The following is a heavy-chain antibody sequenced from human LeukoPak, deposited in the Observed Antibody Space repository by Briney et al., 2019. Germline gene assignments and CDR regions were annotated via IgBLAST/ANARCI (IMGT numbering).Heavy chain of an antibody. CDR1: GFAFASYA. CDR2: INQSGRTK. Sequence: GGSLRLSCATSGFAFASYAMNWVRQGPGRELEWVSDINQSGRTKYYVDSVKGRFTISRDNSKNTLYLQVNSLRVEDTAVYFCAKGSAGEVRGVTSLCYYGMDVWGQGTTVTVSS. CDR3: AKGSAGEVRGVTSLCYYGMDV. V-gene: IGHV3-23*01. J-gene: IGHJ6*02. D-gene: IGHD3-10*01.